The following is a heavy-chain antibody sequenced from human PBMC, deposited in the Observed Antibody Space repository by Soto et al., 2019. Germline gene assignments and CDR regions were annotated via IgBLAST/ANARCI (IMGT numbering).Heavy chain of an antibody. CDR3: AKGSSVIGVTADAFDI. J-gene: IGHJ3*02. D-gene: IGHD2-21*01. CDR2: ISGSGGST. CDR1: GFTFSSYA. Sequence: GGSLRLSCAASGFTFSSYAMSWVRQAPGKGLEWVSAISGSGGSTYYADSVKGRFTISRDNSKNTLYLQMNSLRAEDTAVYYCAKGSSVIGVTADAFDIWGQGTMVTVSS. V-gene: IGHV3-23*01.